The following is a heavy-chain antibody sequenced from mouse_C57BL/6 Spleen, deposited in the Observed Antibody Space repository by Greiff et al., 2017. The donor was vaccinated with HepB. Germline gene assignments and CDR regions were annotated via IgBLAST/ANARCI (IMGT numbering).Heavy chain of an antibody. Sequence: DVKLVESEGGLVQPGSSMKLSCTASGFTFSDYYMAWVRQVPEKGLEWVANINYDGSSTYYLDSLKSRFIISRDNAKNILYLQMSSLKSEDTATYYCARVGYDYDFSWFAYWGQGTLVTVSA. D-gene: IGHD2-4*01. CDR3: ARVGYDYDFSWFAY. CDR1: GFTFSDYY. CDR2: INYDGSST. V-gene: IGHV5-16*01. J-gene: IGHJ3*01.